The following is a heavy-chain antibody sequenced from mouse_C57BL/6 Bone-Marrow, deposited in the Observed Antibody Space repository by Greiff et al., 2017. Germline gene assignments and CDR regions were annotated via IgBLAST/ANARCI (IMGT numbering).Heavy chain of an antibody. CDR2: INRDGGST. V-gene: IGHV5-2*01. CDR3: ARRWVCTDWYFDV. Sequence: EVHLVESGGGLVQPGESLKLSCESNEYEFPSHYMSWVRQTPEKRLELVAAINRDGGSTYYPDNMERRIIISRDNTKKTLYLQMSSLRSEDADLYDCARRWVCTDWYFDVWGTGTTVTVSS. J-gene: IGHJ1*03. D-gene: IGHD1-1*01. CDR1: EYEFPSHY.